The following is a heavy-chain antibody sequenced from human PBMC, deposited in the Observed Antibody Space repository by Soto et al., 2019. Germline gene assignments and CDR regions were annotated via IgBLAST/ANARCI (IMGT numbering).Heavy chain of an antibody. Sequence: GASVKVSCKASGYTFTSYDINWVRQATGQGLEWMGWMNPNSGNTGYAQKFQGRVTMTRDTSISTAYMELSSLRSEDTAVYYCARVNSSSWYYYFYYMDVWGKGTTVTVS. V-gene: IGHV1-8*01. CDR1: GYTFTSYD. J-gene: IGHJ6*03. CDR3: ARVNSSSWYYYFYYMDV. CDR2: MNPNSGNT. D-gene: IGHD6-13*01.